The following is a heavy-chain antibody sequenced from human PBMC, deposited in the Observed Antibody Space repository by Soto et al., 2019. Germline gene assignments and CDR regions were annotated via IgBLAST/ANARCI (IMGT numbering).Heavy chain of an antibody. CDR1: GDSISSYNHY. CDR3: ARHGYYVSSSYYGFGY. V-gene: IGHV4-39*01. Sequence: SETLSLTCTVSGDSISSYNHYWGWIRQPPGKGLEWIGSIYYSGNTYYNPSLKSRVTISVDTSKNQFSLRLNSVTAADTAVYYCARHGYYVSSSYYGFGYWGQGTLVTVS. CDR2: IYYSGNT. D-gene: IGHD3-22*01. J-gene: IGHJ4*02.